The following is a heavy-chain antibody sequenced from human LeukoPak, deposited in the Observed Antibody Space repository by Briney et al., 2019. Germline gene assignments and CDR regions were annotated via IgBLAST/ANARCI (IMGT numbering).Heavy chain of an antibody. CDR2: ITSPVGRM. J-gene: IGHJ4*02. D-gene: IGHD6-19*01. V-gene: IGHV3-21*01. CDR1: GFTFSTYS. Sequence: PGGSLRLSCAASGFTFSTYSMNWVRQAPGKGLEWVSPITSPVGRMYYADSLKGRITISRDNARSTLYLQMNSLRAEDTAVYYCATDGRSSGWYGFDYWGQGILVTVSS. CDR3: ATDGRSSGWYGFDY.